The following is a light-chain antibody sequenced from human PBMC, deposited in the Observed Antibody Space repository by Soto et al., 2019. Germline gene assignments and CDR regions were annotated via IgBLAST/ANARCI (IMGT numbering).Light chain of an antibody. V-gene: IGKV3-20*01. CDR2: ATS. J-gene: IGKJ4*01. CDR1: QTVSTSY. Sequence: EVVLTQSPGTLSLSPGERVTLSCRASQTVSTSYLAWYQQKPGQAPRLLIHATSNRATGIPDRFSGSGSGTDFTLTISRLEPEDFAVYYCQQYSSSPLTFGGGTKVEIK. CDR3: QQYSSSPLT.